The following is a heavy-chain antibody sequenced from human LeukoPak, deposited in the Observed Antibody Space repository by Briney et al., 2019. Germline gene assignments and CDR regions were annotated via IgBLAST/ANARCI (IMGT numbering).Heavy chain of an antibody. Sequence: ASVTVSCKASGFTFTGYYMHWVQQAPGQGLEWMGWINPNTGGTYYAEKFQGRVTMTRDTTISTAYMELTRLTSDDTAVYYCASYPRYSSSPPFDYWGQGTLVTVSS. J-gene: IGHJ4*02. CDR3: ASYPRYSSSPPFDY. V-gene: IGHV1-2*02. D-gene: IGHD6-6*01. CDR1: GFTFTGYY. CDR2: INPNTGGT.